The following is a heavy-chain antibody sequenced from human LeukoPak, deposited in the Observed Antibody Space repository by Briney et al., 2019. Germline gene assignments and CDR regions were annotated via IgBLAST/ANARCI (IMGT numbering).Heavy chain of an antibody. J-gene: IGHJ6*02. CDR2: ISNDGENK. CDR1: GFTFSSYG. D-gene: IGHD1-26*01. V-gene: IGHV3-30*18. Sequence: PGRSLRLSCAASGFTFSSYGMHWVRQAPGKGLEWVAVISNDGENKDHADSVKGRFTISRDNSKNTVYLEMNSLRTEDTAEYYCAKDIVGSSYYYGLDVWGQGTTVTVSS. CDR3: AKDIVGSSYYYGLDV.